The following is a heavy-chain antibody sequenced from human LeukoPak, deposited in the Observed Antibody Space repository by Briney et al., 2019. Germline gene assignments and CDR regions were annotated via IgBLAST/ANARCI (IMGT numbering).Heavy chain of an antibody. Sequence: ASVKVSCKASGYTFTSYGISWVRQAPGQGLEWMGWISVYNGNTNYAQKLQGRVTMTTDTSTSTAYMELRSLRSDDTAVYYCARGGSSGWRTPNDDYWGQGTLVTVSS. CDR1: GYTFTSYG. V-gene: IGHV1-18*01. D-gene: IGHD6-19*01. CDR3: ARGGSSGWRTPNDDY. J-gene: IGHJ4*02. CDR2: ISVYNGNT.